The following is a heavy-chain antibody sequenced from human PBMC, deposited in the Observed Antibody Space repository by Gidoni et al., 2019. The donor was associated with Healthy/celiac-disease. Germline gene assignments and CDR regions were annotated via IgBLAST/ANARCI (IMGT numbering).Heavy chain of an antibody. CDR3: ARGEYYYDSSGYYQGFDY. CDR1: GFTFSSSG. D-gene: IGHD3-22*01. V-gene: IGHV3-33*01. Sequence: QVQLVESGGGVVQPGRSLRLPCAASGFTFSSSGMHWFRQAPGKGLEWVAVIWYDGSNKYYADSVKGRVTISRDNSKNTLYLQMNSLRAEDTAVYYCARGEYYYDSSGYYQGFDYWGQGTLVTVSS. CDR2: IWYDGSNK. J-gene: IGHJ4*02.